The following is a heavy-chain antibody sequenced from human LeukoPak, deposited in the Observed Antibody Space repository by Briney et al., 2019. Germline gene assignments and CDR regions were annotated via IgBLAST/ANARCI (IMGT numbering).Heavy chain of an antibody. CDR1: GFTFSSYW. D-gene: IGHD3-16*01. J-gene: IGHJ4*02. Sequence: PGGSLRLSCAASGFTFSSYWMHWVRQAPGKGLVWVSRINSDGSSTSYADSVKGRFTISRDNAKNTLYLQMNSLRAEDTAVYYCAKAGIHDDYVWGSSYYFDYWGQGTLVTVSS. V-gene: IGHV3-74*01. CDR2: INSDGSST. CDR3: AKAGIHDDYVWGSSYYFDY.